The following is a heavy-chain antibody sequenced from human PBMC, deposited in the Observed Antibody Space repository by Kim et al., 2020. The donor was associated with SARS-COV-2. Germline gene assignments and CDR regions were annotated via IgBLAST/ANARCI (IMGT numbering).Heavy chain of an antibody. J-gene: IGHJ4*02. CDR1: GFVVGSNY. D-gene: IGHD4-17*01. Sequence: GGSLRLSCAVSGFVVGSNYMSWVRQAPGKGLEWVSLIYSSGGTDYADSVKGRFTISRDNSKNTLYLQMNSLRVGDTAVYFCANRMTRAPKWGQGTLVTVSS. CDR3: ANRMTRAPK. V-gene: IGHV3-66*01. CDR2: IYSSGGT.